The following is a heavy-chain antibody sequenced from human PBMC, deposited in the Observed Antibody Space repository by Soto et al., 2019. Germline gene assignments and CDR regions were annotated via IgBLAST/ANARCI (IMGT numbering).Heavy chain of an antibody. J-gene: IGHJ4*02. V-gene: IGHV1-8*01. CDR1: GYTFTSYD. D-gene: IGHD3-10*01. CDR2: MNPNSGNT. Sequence: ASVKVSCKASGYTFTSYDINWVRQATGQGLEWMGWMNPNSGNTGYAQKFQGRVTMTRNTSISTAYMELSSLRSEDTAVYYCARTLTNLLDYYGSGSYPYDYWGQGTLVTVSS. CDR3: ARTLTNLLDYYGSGSYPYDY.